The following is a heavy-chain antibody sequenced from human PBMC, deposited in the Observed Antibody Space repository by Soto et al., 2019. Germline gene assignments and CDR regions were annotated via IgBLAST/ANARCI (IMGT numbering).Heavy chain of an antibody. J-gene: IGHJ6*03. CDR3: AREYYCSGGSCYSPHYYYMDV. D-gene: IGHD2-15*01. Sequence: PSETLSLTCTVSGGSISSGGYYWSWIRQHPGKGLEWIGYIYYSGSTYYNPSLKSRVTISVDTSKNQFSLKLSSVTAADTAVYYCAREYYCSGGSCYSPHYYYMDVWGKGTTVTVSS. CDR1: GGSISSGGYY. CDR2: IYYSGST. V-gene: IGHV4-31*03.